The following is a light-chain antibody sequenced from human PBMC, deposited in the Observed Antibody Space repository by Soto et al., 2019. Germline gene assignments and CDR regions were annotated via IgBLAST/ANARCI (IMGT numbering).Light chain of an antibody. V-gene: IGKV4-1*01. CDR2: WTS. Sequence: DIVMTQSPDSLAVSLGERATINCRSSQSILYSPNNKSYLAWYQQKSGQPPKLLIYWTSTLESGVPDRFSGSGSGTDFTLTISSLQAEDVAVYYCQQYYSSPFTFGPGTNVDVK. CDR3: QQYYSSPFT. CDR1: QSILYSPNNKSY. J-gene: IGKJ3*01.